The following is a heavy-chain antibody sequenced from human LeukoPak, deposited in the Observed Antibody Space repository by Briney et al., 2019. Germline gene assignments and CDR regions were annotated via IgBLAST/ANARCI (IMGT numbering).Heavy chain of an antibody. CDR2: IIPILGIA. Sequence: ASVKVSCKASGGTFSSYTPSWVRQAPGQGLEWMGRIIPILGIANYAQTFQGRVTITADKSTSTAYMELSSLRSEDTAVYYCARDLLSAGATLGLGYWGQGTLVTVSS. J-gene: IGHJ4*02. CDR3: ARDLLSAGATLGLGY. D-gene: IGHD1-26*01. V-gene: IGHV1-69*04. CDR1: GGTFSSYT.